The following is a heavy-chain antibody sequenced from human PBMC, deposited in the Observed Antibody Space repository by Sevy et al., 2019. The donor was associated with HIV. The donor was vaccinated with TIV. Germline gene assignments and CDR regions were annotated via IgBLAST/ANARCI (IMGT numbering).Heavy chain of an antibody. D-gene: IGHD4-17*01. CDR1: GGSISSGGYS. CDR2: IYHSGST. J-gene: IGHJ4*02. V-gene: IGHV4-30-2*01. Sequence: SETLSLTCAVSGGSISSGGYSWRWIRQPPGKGLEGIGYIYHSGSTYYNPSLKSRVTISVDRSKNQFSLKLSSVTAADTAVYYCASVTYGDYYFDYWGQGTLVTVSS. CDR3: ASVTYGDYYFDY.